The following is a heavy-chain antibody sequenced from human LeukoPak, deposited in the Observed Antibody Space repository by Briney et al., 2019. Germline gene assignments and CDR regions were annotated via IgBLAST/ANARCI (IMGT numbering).Heavy chain of an antibody. D-gene: IGHD3-10*01. CDR2: IYYSGST. V-gene: IGHV4-39*01. Sequence: SETLSLTCTVSGGSISSSSYYWGWIRQPPGKGLEWIGSIYYSGSTYYNPSLKSRVTISVDTSKNRFSLKLSSVTAADTAVYYCARLDYYGSGSIDYWGQGTLVTVSS. J-gene: IGHJ4*02. CDR3: ARLDYYGSGSIDY. CDR1: GGSISSSSYY.